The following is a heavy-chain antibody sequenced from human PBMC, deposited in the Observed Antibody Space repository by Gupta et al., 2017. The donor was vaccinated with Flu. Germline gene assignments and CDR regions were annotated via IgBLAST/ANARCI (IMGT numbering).Heavy chain of an antibody. Sequence: PPGKGLEWIGSIYYSGSTYYNPSLKSRVTISVDTSKNQFSLKLSSVTAADTAVYYCARRVPADYMGGNWFDPWGQGTLVTVSS. CDR2: IYYSGST. CDR3: ARRVPADYMGGNWFDP. V-gene: IGHV4-39*01. D-gene: IGHD2-2*01. J-gene: IGHJ5*02.